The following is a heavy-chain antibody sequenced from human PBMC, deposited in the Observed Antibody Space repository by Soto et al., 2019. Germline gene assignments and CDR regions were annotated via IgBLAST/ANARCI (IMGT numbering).Heavy chain of an antibody. V-gene: IGHV3-23*01. Sequence: GESPRLSCSASGFTFSSYAMSWFRQVSGKGLEWVSAISCSGGSTYYADSVKGRFTISRDNSKNTLYLQMNILRAEDTAVYYCAKDSRGIAVAGTRDYWGQG. D-gene: IGHD6-19*01. CDR2: ISCSGGST. CDR3: AKDSRGIAVAGTRDY. J-gene: IGHJ4*02. CDR1: GFTFSSYA.